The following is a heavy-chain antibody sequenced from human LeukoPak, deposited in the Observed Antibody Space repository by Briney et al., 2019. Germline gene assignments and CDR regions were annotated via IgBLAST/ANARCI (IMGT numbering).Heavy chain of an antibody. J-gene: IGHJ4*02. V-gene: IGHV3-53*01. CDR2: LYSDGKT. Sequence: PGGSLRLSCAVSGFIVSRNDMTWVRQAPGKGLEWVSLLYSDGKTFYADSVKGRFTISRDNSKNTLNLQMNSLRADDTAVYYCARAVAGRYFDYWGQGTLVTVSS. CDR1: GFIVSRND. D-gene: IGHD6-19*01. CDR3: ARAVAGRYFDY.